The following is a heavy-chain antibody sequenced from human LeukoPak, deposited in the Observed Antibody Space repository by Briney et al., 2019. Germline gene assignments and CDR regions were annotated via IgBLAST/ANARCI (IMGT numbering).Heavy chain of an antibody. J-gene: IGHJ6*02. CDR1: GGSFSGYY. CDR2: INHSGST. Sequence: SETLSLTCAVYGGSFSGYYWSWIRQPPGKGLEWIGEINHSGSTNYNPSLKSRVTISVDTSKNQFSLKLSSVTAADTAVYYCASTPYCSSTSCYRRYYYGMDVWGQGTTVTVSS. CDR3: ASTPYCSSTSCYRRYYYGMDV. D-gene: IGHD2-2*01. V-gene: IGHV4-34*01.